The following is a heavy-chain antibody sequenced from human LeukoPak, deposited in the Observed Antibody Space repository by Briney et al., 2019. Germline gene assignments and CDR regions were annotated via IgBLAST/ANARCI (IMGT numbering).Heavy chain of an antibody. CDR1: GFTFSSYA. CDR2: ISGSGGST. D-gene: IGHD2-15*01. CDR3: AKSAEGYCSGGSCYCDY. Sequence: PGGPLRLSCAASGFTFSSYAMSWVRQAPGKGLEWVSAISGSGGSTYYADSVKGRFTISRDNSKNTLYLQMNSLRAEDTAVYYCAKSAEGYCSGGSCYCDYWGQGTLVTVSS. V-gene: IGHV3-23*01. J-gene: IGHJ4*02.